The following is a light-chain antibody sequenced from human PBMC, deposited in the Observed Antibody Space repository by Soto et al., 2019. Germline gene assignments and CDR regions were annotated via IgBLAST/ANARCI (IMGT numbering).Light chain of an antibody. Sequence: ECVLTQSPATLSLSPGERATLSCRASQNIGTYLVWYQHKPGQTPRLLIYDASKRATDIPARFSGSGSGTDFTLTISRLEPEDFAVYFCQQRNDWPSTFGQGTRLEIK. J-gene: IGKJ5*01. CDR1: QNIGTY. CDR3: QQRNDWPST. CDR2: DAS. V-gene: IGKV3-11*01.